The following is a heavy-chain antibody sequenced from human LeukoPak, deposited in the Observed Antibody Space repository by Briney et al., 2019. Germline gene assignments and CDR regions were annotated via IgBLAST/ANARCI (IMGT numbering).Heavy chain of an antibody. Sequence: SETLSLTCTVSGGSISGYFWSWIRQPPGKGLEWIGYIYYSGSTSYNPSLKSRVTIPVDTSKNQFSLKLTSVTAADTAVYYCAIHCVYNWNDYAFDVWGQGTMVTVSA. CDR1: GGSISGYF. D-gene: IGHD1-1*01. V-gene: IGHV4-59*08. CDR2: IYYSGST. J-gene: IGHJ3*01. CDR3: AIHCVYNWNDYAFDV.